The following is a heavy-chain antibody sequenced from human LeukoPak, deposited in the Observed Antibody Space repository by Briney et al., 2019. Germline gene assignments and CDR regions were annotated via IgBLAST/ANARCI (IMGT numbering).Heavy chain of an antibody. Sequence: SVKLSCKASGYTFTGYYMHWVRQAPGQGLEWVGWITPNSGGTNHAQKFQGRVTMTTDTSISTAYMELGTLRSDDAAVYYCARLRADHFDYWGQGTLVTVSS. V-gene: IGHV1-2*02. CDR3: ARLRADHFDY. J-gene: IGHJ4*02. CDR1: GYTFTGYY. D-gene: IGHD5-12*01. CDR2: ITPNSGGT.